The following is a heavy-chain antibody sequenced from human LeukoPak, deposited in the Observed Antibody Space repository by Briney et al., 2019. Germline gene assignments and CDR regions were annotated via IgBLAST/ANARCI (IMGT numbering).Heavy chain of an antibody. CDR2: ICCSGGRT. J-gene: IGHJ6*03. D-gene: IGHD3-22*01. CDR3: AKRGPAYYDSSGYYGTLRYYYYMDV. Sequence: GGSLRLSCAASGFTFSSYAMSWVRQAPGKGLEWVSPICCSGGRTYYAGCVKGLFIISRDNSKNTLYLQMNRLRAENTAVYYCAKRGPAYYDSSGYYGTLRYYYYMDVWGKGTTVTVSS. CDR1: GFTFSSYA. V-gene: IGHV3-23*01.